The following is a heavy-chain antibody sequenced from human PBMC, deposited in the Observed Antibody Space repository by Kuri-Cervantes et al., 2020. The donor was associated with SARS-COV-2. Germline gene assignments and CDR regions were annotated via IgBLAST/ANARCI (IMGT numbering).Heavy chain of an antibody. Sequence: SETPSLTCAVYGGSFSGYQWSWIRQTPGMGLEWIGQINDSGATKYNPSLKSRVIVSMDKSKNQFSLKLSSVTAADTAVYYCARGVPGYWGQGSLVTVSS. CDR3: ARGVPGY. CDR2: INDSGAT. D-gene: IGHD6-6*01. J-gene: IGHJ4*02. CDR1: GGSFSGYQ. V-gene: IGHV4-34*01.